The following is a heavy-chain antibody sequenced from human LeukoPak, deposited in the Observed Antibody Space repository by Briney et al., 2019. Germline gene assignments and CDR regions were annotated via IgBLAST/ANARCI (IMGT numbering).Heavy chain of an antibody. CDR3: ARSPRVVVPAAMGNWFDP. V-gene: IGHV4-61*02. Sequence: SETLSLTCTVSGASISSGGYYWSWIRQPAGKGLEYLGRIYSTGSTNYNPSLRSRVTISVDTSKNHFSLKLSSVTAADTAVYYCARSPRVVVPAAMGNWFDPWGQGTLVTVSS. CDR1: GASISSGGYY. D-gene: IGHD2-2*01. J-gene: IGHJ5*02. CDR2: IYSTGST.